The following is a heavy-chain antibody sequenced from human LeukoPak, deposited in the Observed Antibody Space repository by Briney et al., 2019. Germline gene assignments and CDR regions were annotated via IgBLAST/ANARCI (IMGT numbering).Heavy chain of an antibody. CDR3: ARVPTRAYFDY. J-gene: IGHJ4*02. V-gene: IGHV4-34*01. Sequence: SETLSLTCAVHGGSFSGYYWSWIRQPPVKGLEWIGEINHSGSTNYNPSLKSRVTISVDTSKNQFSLKLTSVTAADTAVYYCARVPTRAYFDYWGQGTLATVSS. CDR1: GGSFSGYY. CDR2: INHSGST. D-gene: IGHD4-11*01.